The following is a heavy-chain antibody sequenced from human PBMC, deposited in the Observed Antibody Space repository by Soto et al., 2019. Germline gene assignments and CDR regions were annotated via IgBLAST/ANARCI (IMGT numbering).Heavy chain of an antibody. CDR3: ARHVAGYSSGLDY. J-gene: IGHJ4*02. CDR2: IYYSGST. V-gene: IGHV4-39*01. Sequence: SETLSLTCTVSGGSIRTNYYWWAWIRQPPGKGLEWIGSIYYSGSTYYNPSLKSRVTISVDTSKNQFSLKLSSVTAADTAVYYCARHVAGYSSGLDYWGQGTLVTAPQ. CDR1: GGSIRTNYYW. D-gene: IGHD6-19*01.